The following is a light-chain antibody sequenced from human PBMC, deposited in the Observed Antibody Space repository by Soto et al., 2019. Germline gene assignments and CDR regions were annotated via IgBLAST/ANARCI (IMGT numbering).Light chain of an antibody. CDR1: QSVSSNS. J-gene: IGKJ1*01. Sequence: EIVLSQSPGTLSLSPGERATLSCRASQSVSSNSLAWYQQKRGQAPRLLIHGASSRATGIPDRFSGSGSGTDFTLTISRLEPEDFAVYYCQQYGGSPRTFGQGTKVDIK. CDR2: GAS. V-gene: IGKV3-20*01. CDR3: QQYGGSPRT.